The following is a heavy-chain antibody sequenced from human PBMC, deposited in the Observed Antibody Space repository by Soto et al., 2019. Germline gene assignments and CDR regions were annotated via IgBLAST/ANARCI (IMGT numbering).Heavy chain of an antibody. CDR2: IIPIFGTA. CDR1: GGTFSSYA. J-gene: IGHJ4*02. D-gene: IGHD3-22*01. Sequence: ASVKVSCKASGGTFSSYAISWVRQAPGQGLEWMGGIIPIFGTANYAQKFQGRVTITADESTSTADMELSSLRSEDTAVYYCARDRKLHYYDSSGYLPPASFDYWGQGTLVTVSS. CDR3: ARDRKLHYYDSSGYLPPASFDY. V-gene: IGHV1-69*13.